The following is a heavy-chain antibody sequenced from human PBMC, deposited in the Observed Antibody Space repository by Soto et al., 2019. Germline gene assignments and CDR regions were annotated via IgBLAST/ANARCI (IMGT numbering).Heavy chain of an antibody. CDR3: ARDSGRYFDWPQVGYFDY. Sequence: GGSLRLSCAASGFTFSSYATHWVRQAPGKGLEWVAVISYDGSNKYYADSVKGRFTISRDNSKNTLYLQMNSLRAEDTAVYYCARDSGRYFDWPQVGYFDYWGQGTQVTVSS. V-gene: IGHV3-30-3*01. D-gene: IGHD3-9*01. J-gene: IGHJ4*02. CDR2: ISYDGSNK. CDR1: GFTFSSYA.